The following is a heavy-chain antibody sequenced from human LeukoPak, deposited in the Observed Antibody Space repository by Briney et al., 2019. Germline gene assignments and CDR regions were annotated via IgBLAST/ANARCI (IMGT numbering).Heavy chain of an antibody. CDR1: GGSISSRSYY. J-gene: IGHJ3*02. CDR3: ARVRLERDAFDI. CDR2: IYYSGST. Sequence: SETLSLTCTVSGGSISSRSYYWGWIRQPPGKGLEWIGSIYYSGSTYYNPSLKSRVTISVDTSKNQFSLKLSSVAEADTAVYYCARVRLERDAFDIWGQGTMVTVSS. V-gene: IGHV4-39*07. D-gene: IGHD1-1*01.